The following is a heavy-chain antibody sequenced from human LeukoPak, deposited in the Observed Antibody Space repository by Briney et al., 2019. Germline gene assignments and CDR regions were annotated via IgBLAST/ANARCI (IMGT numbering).Heavy chain of an antibody. CDR1: GFTFSSYD. J-gene: IGHJ4*02. CDR2: IGTAGDT. V-gene: IGHV3-13*01. D-gene: IGHD6-13*01. CDR3: ARDLTAAAFDY. Sequence: GGSLRLSCAASGFTFSSYDMHWVRQATGKGLEWVSAIGTAGDTYYPGSVKGRFTISRENAKNSLYLQMNSLRAGDTAVYYCARDLTAAAFDYWGQGTLVTVSS.